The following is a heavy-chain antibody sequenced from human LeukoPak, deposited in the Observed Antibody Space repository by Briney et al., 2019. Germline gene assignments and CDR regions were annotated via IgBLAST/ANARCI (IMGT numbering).Heavy chain of an antibody. J-gene: IGHJ6*03. D-gene: IGHD6-13*01. V-gene: IGHV4-59*11. CDR3: GREGSSWSYMDV. Sequence: SETLSLTCTVSGGSISSHYWSWIRQHPGKGREWIGYIHYSGSTNYNPSLRSRVIISVDTSKNQFSLKLSSVTAADTAVYYCGREGSSWSYMDVWGKGTTVTVSS. CDR2: IHYSGST. CDR1: GGSISSHY.